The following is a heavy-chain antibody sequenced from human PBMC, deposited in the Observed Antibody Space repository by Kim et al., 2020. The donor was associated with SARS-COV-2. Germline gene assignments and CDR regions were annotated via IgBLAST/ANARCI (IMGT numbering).Heavy chain of an antibody. Sequence: SQTLSLTCTVSGGSVSSGSYYWSWIRQPPGKGLEWIGYIYYSGSTNYNPSLKSRVTISVDTSKNQFSLKLSSVTAADTAVYYCARPGVRGGPRINWYFDL. CDR1: GGSVSSGSYY. J-gene: IGHJ2*01. V-gene: IGHV4-61*01. CDR2: IYYSGST. CDR3: ARPGVRGGPRINWYFDL. D-gene: IGHD3-10*01.